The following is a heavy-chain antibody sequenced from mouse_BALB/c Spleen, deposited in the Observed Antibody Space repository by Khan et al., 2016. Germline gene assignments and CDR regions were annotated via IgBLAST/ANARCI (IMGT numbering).Heavy chain of an antibody. J-gene: IGHJ2*01. CDR3: STYDGYFFDY. CDR2: ISYSGTT. CDR1: GDSITSGY. V-gene: IGHV3-8*02. D-gene: IGHD2-3*01. Sequence: EVKLEVSGPSLVKPSQTLSLTCSVTGDSITSGYWNWIRKFPGNKFEYMGYISYSGTTYYNPSLKSRISITRDTSKNQFYLQLNSVTAEDRATDYCSTYDGYFFDYWGQGTTLTVSS.